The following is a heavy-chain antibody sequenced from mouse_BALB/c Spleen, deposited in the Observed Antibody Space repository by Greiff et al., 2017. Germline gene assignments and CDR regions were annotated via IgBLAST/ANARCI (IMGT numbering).Heavy chain of an antibody. CDR2: IYPGSGST. D-gene: IGHD2-1*01. V-gene: IGHV1S22*01. Sequence: LQQPGSELVRPGASVKLSCKASGYTFTSYWMHWVKQRHGQGLEWIGNIYPGSGSTNYDEKFKSKGTLTVDTSSSTAYMHLSSLTSEDSAVYYCTRQGGNYGFAYWGQGTLVTVSA. J-gene: IGHJ3*01. CDR1: GYTFTSYW. CDR3: TRQGGNYGFAY.